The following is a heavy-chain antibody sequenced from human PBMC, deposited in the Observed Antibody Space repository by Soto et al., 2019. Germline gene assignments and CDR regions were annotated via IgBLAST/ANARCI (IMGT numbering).Heavy chain of an antibody. J-gene: IGHJ3*01. V-gene: IGHV4-4*02. CDR2: TLHSGST. CDR1: GDSISSSKW. Sequence: QVQLQESGPGLVKPSGTLSLTCAVSGDSISSSKWWTWVRQPPGKGLEWIGDTLHSGSTNYNPSLKSLIIISCDKSKNQFSLELTSVTAAGTAVYDCDYSPGWYRHDVWGQGTLVIVSP. D-gene: IGHD6-19*01. CDR3: DYSPGWYRHDV.